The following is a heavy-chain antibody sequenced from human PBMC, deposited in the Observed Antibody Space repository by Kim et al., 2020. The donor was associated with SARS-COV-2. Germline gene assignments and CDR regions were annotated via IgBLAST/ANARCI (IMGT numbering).Heavy chain of an antibody. D-gene: IGHD3-10*01. CDR1: GFTFSSYG. Sequence: GGSLRLSCAASGFTFSSYGMHWVRQAPGKGLEWVAVIWYDGSNKYYADSVKGRFTISRDNSKNTLYLQMNSLRAEDTAVYYCARDIGALQFGELSDNWFDPWGQGTLVTVSS. J-gene: IGHJ5*02. CDR2: IWYDGSNK. CDR3: ARDIGALQFGELSDNWFDP. V-gene: IGHV3-33*01.